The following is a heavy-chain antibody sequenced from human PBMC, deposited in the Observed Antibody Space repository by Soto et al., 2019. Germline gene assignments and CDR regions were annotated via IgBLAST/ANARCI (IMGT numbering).Heavy chain of an antibody. D-gene: IGHD5-12*01. CDR2: IIPIFGTA. CDR3: ARDRDGYNWFDY. CDR1: GGTFSSYA. V-gene: IGHV1-69*13. J-gene: IGHJ4*02. Sequence: GASVKVSCKASGGTFSSYAISWVRQAPGQGLEWMGGIIPIFGTANYAQKFQGRVTITADESTSTAYMELSSLRSEDTAVYYCARDRDGYNWFDYWGQGTLVTVSS.